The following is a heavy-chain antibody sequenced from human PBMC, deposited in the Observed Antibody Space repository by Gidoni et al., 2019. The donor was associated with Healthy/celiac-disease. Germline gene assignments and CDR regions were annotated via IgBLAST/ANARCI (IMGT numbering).Heavy chain of an antibody. Sequence: EVQLVESGGGLVQPGGSLRLSCAASGFNFSSYWMHWVRQAPVRVLVWVSRINSDGSSTSYADSVKGRFTISRDNAKNTLYLQMNSLRAEDTAVYYCARVVGDGWFDPWGQGTLVTVSS. CDR1: GFNFSSYW. D-gene: IGHD2-15*01. J-gene: IGHJ5*02. CDR3: ARVVGDGWFDP. V-gene: IGHV3-74*01. CDR2: INSDGSST.